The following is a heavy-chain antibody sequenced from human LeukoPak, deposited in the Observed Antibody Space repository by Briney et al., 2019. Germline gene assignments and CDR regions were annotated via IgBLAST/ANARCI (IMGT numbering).Heavy chain of an antibody. Sequence: SETLSLTCTVSGGSISSGGYYWSWIRQHPGKGLEWIGYTYYSGSTYYNPSLKSRVTISVDTSKNQFSLKLSSVTAADTAVYYCARDGGHTAADYWGQGTLVTVSS. V-gene: IGHV4-31*03. D-gene: IGHD5-18*01. CDR3: ARDGGHTAADY. CDR2: TYYSGST. J-gene: IGHJ4*02. CDR1: GGSISSGGYY.